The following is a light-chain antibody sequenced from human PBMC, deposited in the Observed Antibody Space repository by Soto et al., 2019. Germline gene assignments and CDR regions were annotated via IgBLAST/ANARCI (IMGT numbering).Light chain of an antibody. CDR2: AAS. CDR1: QAISSY. Sequence: DIQLTQSPSFLSASVGDRVTITCRASQAISSYLAWYQQKPGKAPKLLIYAASTLQSGVPSRFSGSGSGTEFTLTISSLQPEDFATYYCQQVNSYPWTFGQGTKVEIK. V-gene: IGKV1-9*01. CDR3: QQVNSYPWT. J-gene: IGKJ1*01.